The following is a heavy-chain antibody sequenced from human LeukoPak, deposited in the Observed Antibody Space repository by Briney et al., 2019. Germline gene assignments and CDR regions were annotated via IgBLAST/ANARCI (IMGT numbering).Heavy chain of an antibody. CDR2: INPNSGGT. Sequence: GASVKVSCKASGYTFAVYYIHWVRQAPGQGLEWMGWINPNSGGTNYAQKFQGRVTMTRDTSISTAYVELSRLRSDDTAVYYCARVKRGSKDSFDIWGQGTMVTVSS. CDR1: GYTFAVYY. CDR3: ARVKRGSKDSFDI. V-gene: IGHV1-2*02. J-gene: IGHJ3*02. D-gene: IGHD4-11*01.